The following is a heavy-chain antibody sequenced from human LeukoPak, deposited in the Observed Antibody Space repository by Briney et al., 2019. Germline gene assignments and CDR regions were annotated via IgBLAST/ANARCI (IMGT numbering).Heavy chain of an antibody. Sequence: SVKVSCKASGGTFSSYAISWVRQAPGQGLEWMGRIIPIFGTANYAQKFQGRVTIATDESTSTAYMEVSSLRSEDTAVYYCARGRREYYYDSSGYYYPHWGQGTLVTVSS. V-gene: IGHV1-69*05. J-gene: IGHJ4*02. CDR2: IIPIFGTA. CDR3: ARGRREYYYDSSGYYYPH. D-gene: IGHD3-22*01. CDR1: GGTFSSYA.